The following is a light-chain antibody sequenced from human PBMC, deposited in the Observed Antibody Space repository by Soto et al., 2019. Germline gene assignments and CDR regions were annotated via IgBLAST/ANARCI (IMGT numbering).Light chain of an antibody. CDR3: SSHTTVSTYV. V-gene: IGLV2-14*01. CDR2: DVR. Sequence: QSALTQPASVSGSPGQSITISCTGTSSDVGGYNYVSWYQQHPGKAPKLMIYDVRNRPSGVSNRFSGSKSVNTASLTISGLQAEDEADYYCSSHTTVSTYVFGTGIKLTVL. J-gene: IGLJ1*01. CDR1: SSDVGGYNY.